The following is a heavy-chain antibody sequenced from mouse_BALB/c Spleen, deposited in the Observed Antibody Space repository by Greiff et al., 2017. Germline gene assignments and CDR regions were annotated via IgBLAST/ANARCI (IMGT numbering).Heavy chain of an antibody. Sequence: EVMLVESGGGLVKPGGSLKLSCAASGFAFSSYDMSWVRQTPEKRLEWVAYISSGGGSTYYPDTVKGRFTISRDNAKNTLYLQMSSLKSEDTAMYYCARHVWFDYWGQGTTLTVSS. J-gene: IGHJ2*01. D-gene: IGHD2-10*02. CDR2: ISSGGGST. CDR3: ARHVWFDY. CDR1: GFAFSSYD. V-gene: IGHV5-12-1*01.